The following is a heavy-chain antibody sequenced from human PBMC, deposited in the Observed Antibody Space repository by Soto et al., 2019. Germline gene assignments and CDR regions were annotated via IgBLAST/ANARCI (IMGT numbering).Heavy chain of an antibody. Sequence: PGGSLRLSCSASGFNFNSYAMHWVRQAPGKGLEFVSVIGANGGGTHYADSVKGRFTISRDNSKNILYLQMSSLRVEDTAVYYCVKDLDGSYSFDYWGQGTLVTVSS. D-gene: IGHD1-26*01. J-gene: IGHJ4*02. V-gene: IGHV3-64D*06. CDR2: IGANGGGT. CDR1: GFNFNSYA. CDR3: VKDLDGSYSFDY.